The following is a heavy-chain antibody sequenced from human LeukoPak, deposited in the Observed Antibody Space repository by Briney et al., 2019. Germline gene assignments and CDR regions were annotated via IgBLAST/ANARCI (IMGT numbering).Heavy chain of an antibody. CDR1: GYTFTSYS. J-gene: IGHJ4*02. D-gene: IGHD4-23*01. V-gene: IGHV1-18*01. Sequence: ASVKVSCKASGYTFTSYSITWVRQAPGQGLEWMGWISAYTGNTKYGQKFQGRVTLTTDTSTKIAYLDLRSLRTDDTAVYYCARVMGRSVVHYSDSWGQGTLVTVSS. CDR2: ISAYTGNT. CDR3: ARVMGRSVVHYSDS.